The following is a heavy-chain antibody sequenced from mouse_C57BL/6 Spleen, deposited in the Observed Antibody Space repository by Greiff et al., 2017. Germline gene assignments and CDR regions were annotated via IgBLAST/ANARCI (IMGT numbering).Heavy chain of an antibody. CDR2: FNPNYGTT. V-gene: IGHV1-39*01. J-gene: IGHJ1*03. CDR3: STGYFDV. Sequence: VQLQQSGPELVKPGASVQISCKASGYSFTAYHLNWVKQRNGKSLEWVGVFNPNYGTTSYYQKFKANATLTVDQSSSTAYMQLNSLTSEYSAGYYCSTGYFDVWGTGTTVTVSS. CDR1: GYSFTAYH.